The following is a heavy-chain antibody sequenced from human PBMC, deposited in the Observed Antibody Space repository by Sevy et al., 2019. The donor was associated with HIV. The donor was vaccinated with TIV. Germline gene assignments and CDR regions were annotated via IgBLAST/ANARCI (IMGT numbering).Heavy chain of an antibody. CDR3: AFTKGVFGVVMTSFFFDF. V-gene: IGHV1-18*01. Sequence: APVKVSCKASGYTFTSYGIAWVRQAPGQGLEWMGWISAYNGNTNYAREFQGRLTMTTDTSTTTVYMDLRSLRSDDTAVYYCAFTKGVFGVVMTSFFFDFWGQGTPVTVS. J-gene: IGHJ4*02. CDR2: ISAYNGNT. CDR1: GYTFTSYG. D-gene: IGHD3-3*01.